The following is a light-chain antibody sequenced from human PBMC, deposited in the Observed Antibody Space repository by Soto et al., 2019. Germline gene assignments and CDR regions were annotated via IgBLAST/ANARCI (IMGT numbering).Light chain of an antibody. CDR3: NSYTTLSNRV. Sequence: QSALTQPASVSGSPGQSITISCTGTSSDIGAYNYVSWYQQHPGKAPKLLIYEVTNRPSGVSDRFSGSKSGNTASLTISGLQAEDEANYYCNSYTTLSNRVFGTGNKLTVL. V-gene: IGLV2-14*01. J-gene: IGLJ1*01. CDR2: EVT. CDR1: SSDIGAYNY.